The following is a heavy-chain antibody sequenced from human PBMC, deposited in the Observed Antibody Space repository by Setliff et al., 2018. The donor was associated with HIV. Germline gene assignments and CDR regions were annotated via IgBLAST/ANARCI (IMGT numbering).Heavy chain of an antibody. V-gene: IGHV4-39*01. Sequence: SETLSLTCVLSGGVSISSNYYFWGWIRQPPGKGLEWIGSIHYSGGPYYNPSLKSRVTMSLDTSKSQFSLKLRSVTATDTAVYYCARRIAVANYYFDFWGQGTLVTVSS. J-gene: IGHJ4*02. CDR1: GGVSISSNYYF. D-gene: IGHD6-19*01. CDR3: ARRIAVANYYFDF. CDR2: IHYSGGP.